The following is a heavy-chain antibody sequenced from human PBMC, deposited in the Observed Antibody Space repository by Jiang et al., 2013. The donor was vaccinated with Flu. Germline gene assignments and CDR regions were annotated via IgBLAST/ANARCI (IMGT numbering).Heavy chain of an antibody. CDR3: ARGLVRYQLLLAYYYYGMDV. D-gene: IGHD2-2*01. J-gene: IGHJ6*04. CDR2: INHSGST. Sequence: LLKPSETLSLTCAVYGGSFSGYYWSWIRQPPGKGLEWIGEINHSGSTNYNPSLKSRVTISVDTSKNQFSLKLSSVTAADTAVYYCARGLVRYQLLLAYYYYGMDVWGKGTTVTVSS. CDR1: GGSFSGYY. V-gene: IGHV4-34*01.